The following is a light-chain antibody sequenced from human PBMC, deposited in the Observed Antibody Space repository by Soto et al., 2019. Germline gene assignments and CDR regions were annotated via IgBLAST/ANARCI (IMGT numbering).Light chain of an antibody. CDR2: RNN. J-gene: IGLJ1*01. CDR3: QSFDSSRFYV. CDR1: SSNIGSNY. V-gene: IGLV1-47*01. Sequence: QLVLTQPPSASGTPGQRVTISCSGSSSNIGSNYVYWYQQLPGTAPKLLIYRNNQRPSGVPDRFSGSKSGTSASLAITGLQAEDEADYYCQSFDSSRFYVFGTGTKVTVL.